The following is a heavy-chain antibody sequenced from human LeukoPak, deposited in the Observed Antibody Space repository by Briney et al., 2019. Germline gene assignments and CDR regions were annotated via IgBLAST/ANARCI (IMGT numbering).Heavy chain of an antibody. J-gene: IGHJ5*02. CDR2: INHSGST. CDR1: GWSFSGYY. Sequence: SETLSLTCAVYGWSFSGYYWSWIRQPPGKGLEWIGEINHSGSTNYNPSLKSRVTISVDMSKNQFSLKLSSVTAADTAVYYCARRMVRAYNWFDPWGQGTLVTVSS. V-gene: IGHV4-34*01. CDR3: ARRMVRAYNWFDP. D-gene: IGHD3-10*01.